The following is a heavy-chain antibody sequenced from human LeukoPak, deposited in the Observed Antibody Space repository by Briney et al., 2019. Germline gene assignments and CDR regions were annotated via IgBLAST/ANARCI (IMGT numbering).Heavy chain of an antibody. V-gene: IGHV4-31*03. CDR1: GGSISRGGYY. J-gene: IGHJ3*02. Sequence: PSETLSLTCTVSGGSISRGGYYWSWIRQHPGKGLEWIGYIYYSGSTYYNPSLKSRVTISVDTSKNQFSLKLSSVTAADTAVYYCARGVGSGAFDIWGQGTMVTVSS. D-gene: IGHD3-10*01. CDR3: ARGVGSGAFDI. CDR2: IYYSGST.